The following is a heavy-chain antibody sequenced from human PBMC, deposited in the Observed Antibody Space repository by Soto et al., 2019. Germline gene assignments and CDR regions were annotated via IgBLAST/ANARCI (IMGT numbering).Heavy chain of an antibody. D-gene: IGHD6-13*01. J-gene: IGHJ4*02. CDR3: AKDHDMAAAGYYFDY. Sequence: QVQLVESGGGVVQPGRSLRLSCAASGFTFSSYGMHWVRQAPGKGLEWVAVISYDGSDKYYADSVKGRFTISRDNSKNTLYLQMNSLRAEDTAVYYCAKDHDMAAAGYYFDYWGQGTLVTVSS. CDR1: GFTFSSYG. V-gene: IGHV3-30*18. CDR2: ISYDGSDK.